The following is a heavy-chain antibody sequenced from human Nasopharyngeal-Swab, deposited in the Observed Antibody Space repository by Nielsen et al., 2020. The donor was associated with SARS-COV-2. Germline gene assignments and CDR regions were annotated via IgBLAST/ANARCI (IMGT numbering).Heavy chain of an antibody. J-gene: IGHJ6*03. Sequence: SETLSLTCTVSGGSISSGSYYWSWIRQPPGKGLEWIGYIYYSGSTNYNPSLKSRVTISVDTSKNQFSLKLSSVAAADTAVYYCARCLEYSSSQDYYYYYMDVWGKGTTVTVSS. V-gene: IGHV4-61*01. D-gene: IGHD6-6*01. CDR1: GGSISSGSYY. CDR3: ARCLEYSSSQDYYYYYMDV. CDR2: IYYSGST.